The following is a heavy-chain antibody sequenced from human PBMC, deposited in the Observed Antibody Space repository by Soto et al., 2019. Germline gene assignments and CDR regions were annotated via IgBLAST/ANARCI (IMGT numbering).Heavy chain of an antibody. CDR2: IWYDGSNK. J-gene: IGHJ4*02. D-gene: IGHD6-19*01. CDR1: GFTFSSYG. V-gene: IGHV3-33*01. Sequence: QVQLVESGGGVVQPGRSLRLSGAASGFTFSSYGMHWVRQAPGKGLEWGAVIWYDGSNKYYADSVKGRFTISRDNSKNTLYLQMNSLRAEDTAVYYCARGPRSRQLWLVHTYYFDYWGQGTLVTVSS. CDR3: ARGPRSRQLWLVHTYYFDY.